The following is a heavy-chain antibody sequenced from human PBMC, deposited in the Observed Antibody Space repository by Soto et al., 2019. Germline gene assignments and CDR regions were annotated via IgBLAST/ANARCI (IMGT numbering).Heavy chain of an antibody. CDR3: ARDVSPGSSSLYLDAFDI. V-gene: IGHV3-7*05. CDR2: IRRDGGAT. CDR1: GFSFSNYW. J-gene: IGHJ3*02. Sequence: EVQLVESGGALVQPGESLRLSCEASGFSFSNYWMTWVRQAPGKGLEWVANIRRDGGATSYLDSVRCRFTISRDNAENALYLQMNSLRAEDTALYYCARDVSPGSSSLYLDAFDIWGQGTMVTVSS. D-gene: IGHD6-13*01.